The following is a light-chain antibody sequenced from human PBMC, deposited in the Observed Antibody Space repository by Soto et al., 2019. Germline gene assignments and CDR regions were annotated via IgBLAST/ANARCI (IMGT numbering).Light chain of an antibody. J-gene: IGKJ1*01. CDR3: QQYNSYSAWT. V-gene: IGKV1-5*03. Sequence: DIQMTQSPSTLSASVGDRVTITCRASQSISSWLAWYQQKPGKAPKLLIYKASSLESGVPSRFGGSGSGTEFSLTISSLQPDDVATYYCQQYNSYSAWTFGQGTNVEIK. CDR1: QSISSW. CDR2: KAS.